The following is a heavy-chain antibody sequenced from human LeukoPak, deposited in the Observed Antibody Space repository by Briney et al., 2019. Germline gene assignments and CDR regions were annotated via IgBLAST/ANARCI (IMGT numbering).Heavy chain of an antibody. V-gene: IGHV1-18*01. D-gene: IGHD2-15*01. CDR3: ARDESSVVSPTLGCYYFSY. J-gene: IGHJ4*02. CDR2: ISAYTSNT. Sequence: GASVKVSFKASGYTFISFGIIWVRQAPGQGLEWMGWISAYTSNTNYAQSLQGRVTMTTDTSTSTAYMELRSLRSDDTAVYYCARDESSVVSPTLGCYYFSYWGQGTLVTVSA. CDR1: GYTFISFG.